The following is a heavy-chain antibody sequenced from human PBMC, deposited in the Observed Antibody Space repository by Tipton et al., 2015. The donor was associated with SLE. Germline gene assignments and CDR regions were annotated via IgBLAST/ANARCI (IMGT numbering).Heavy chain of an antibody. D-gene: IGHD6-19*01. CDR1: GGSSRSTSDY. CDR3: ARSRGSSGWVDY. J-gene: IGHJ4*02. CDR2: ILYGGST. Sequence: TLSLTCTVSGGSSRSTSDYWVWIRRPPGKGLEWIGTILYGGSTYYSSSLKSRVTITVDTSKNQFSLKLSSVTAADTAVYYCARSRGSSGWVDYWGQGTLVTVSS. V-gene: IGHV4-39*07.